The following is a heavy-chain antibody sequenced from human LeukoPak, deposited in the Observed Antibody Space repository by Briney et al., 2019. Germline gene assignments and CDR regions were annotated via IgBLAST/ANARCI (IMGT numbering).Heavy chain of an antibody. J-gene: IGHJ5*02. V-gene: IGHV3-23*01. CDR3: VKDDSVVVAATGKFDP. D-gene: IGHD2-15*01. Sequence: GGSLRLSCAASGFTFSSYAMSWVRQAPGKGLEWVSAISGSGGSTYYADSVKGRFTISRDNSKNTLYLQMNSLRAEDTAVYYCVKDDSVVVAATGKFDPWGQGTLVTVSS. CDR1: GFTFSSYA. CDR2: ISGSGGST.